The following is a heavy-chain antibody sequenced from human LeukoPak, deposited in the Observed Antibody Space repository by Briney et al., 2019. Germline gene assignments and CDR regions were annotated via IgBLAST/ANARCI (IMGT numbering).Heavy chain of an antibody. CDR3: AKDQYFVTGYYSHMDV. Sequence: GGSLRLSCAASGFTFSSYGMHWVRQAPGKGLEWVAVISYDGSNINYAESVKGRFTISRDNSKNTLYLQMNSLRAEDTAVYYCAKDQYFVTGYYSHMDVWGKGTAVTISS. J-gene: IGHJ6*03. D-gene: IGHD2-21*02. V-gene: IGHV3-30*18. CDR1: GFTFSSYG. CDR2: ISYDGSNI.